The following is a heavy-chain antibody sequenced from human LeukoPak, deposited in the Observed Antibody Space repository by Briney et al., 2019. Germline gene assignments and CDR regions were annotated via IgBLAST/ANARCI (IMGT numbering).Heavy chain of an antibody. V-gene: IGHV1-2*02. CDR1: GYTFTGYY. CDR3: ARDQAHYYGSGSYFN. CDR2: INPNSGGT. D-gene: IGHD3-10*01. J-gene: IGHJ4*02. Sequence: GASVKVSCKASGYTFTGYYMHWVRQAPGQGLEWMGWINPNSGGTNYAQKFQGRVTMTRDTSISTAYMELSRLRSDDTAVYYCARDQAHYYGSGSYFNWGQGTPVTVSS.